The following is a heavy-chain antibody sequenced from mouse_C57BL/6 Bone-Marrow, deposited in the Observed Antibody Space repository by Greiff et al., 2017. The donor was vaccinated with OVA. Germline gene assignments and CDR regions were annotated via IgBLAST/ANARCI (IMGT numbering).Heavy chain of an antibody. CDR3: SRKRYYGSSAWFAY. V-gene: IGHV1-50*01. Sequence: QVQLQQPGAELVKPGASVKLSCKASGYTFTSYWMQWVKQRPGQGLEWIGEIDPSDSYTNYNQQFKGKATLTVDTSSSTAYMQLSSLTSEASAVYYCSRKRYYGSSAWFAYWGQGTLVTVSA. CDR2: IDPSDSYT. D-gene: IGHD1-1*01. J-gene: IGHJ3*01. CDR1: GYTFTSYW.